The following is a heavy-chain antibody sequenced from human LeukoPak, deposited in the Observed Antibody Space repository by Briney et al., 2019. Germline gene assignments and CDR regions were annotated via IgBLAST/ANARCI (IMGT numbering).Heavy chain of an antibody. D-gene: IGHD5-18*01. J-gene: IGHJ4*02. CDR1: GGSISSGGYY. Sequence: SRTLSLTCTVSGGSISSGGYYWSWIRQHPGKGLEWIGYIYYSGSTNYNPSLKSRVTISVDTSKNQFSLKLSSVTAADTAVYYCARGGFRYSYGYADYWGQGTLVTVSS. V-gene: IGHV4-31*03. CDR2: IYYSGST. CDR3: ARGGFRYSYGYADY.